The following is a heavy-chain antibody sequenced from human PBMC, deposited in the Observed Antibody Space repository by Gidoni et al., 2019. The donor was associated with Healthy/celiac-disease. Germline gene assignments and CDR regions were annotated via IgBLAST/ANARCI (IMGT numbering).Heavy chain of an antibody. CDR3: AREEGPVWFDP. J-gene: IGHJ5*02. Sequence: QVQLVESGGGVVQPGRSLRLSCAASGFTFSSYAMHWVRQAPGKGLEWVAVISYDGSNKYYADSVKGRFTISRDNSKNTLYLQMNSLRAEDTAVYYCAREEGPVWFDPWGQGTLVTVSS. CDR2: ISYDGSNK. CDR1: GFTFSSYA. D-gene: IGHD2-2*01. V-gene: IGHV3-30-3*01.